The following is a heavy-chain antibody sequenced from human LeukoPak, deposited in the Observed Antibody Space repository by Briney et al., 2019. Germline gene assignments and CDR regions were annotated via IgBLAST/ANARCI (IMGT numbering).Heavy chain of an antibody. CDR3: ARTPTPDVLLWFGSNYYGMDV. J-gene: IGHJ6*02. D-gene: IGHD3-10*01. V-gene: IGHV1-46*01. CDR2: INPSGGSI. CDR1: GYTFTGYY. Sequence: ASVKVSCKASGYTFTGYYMHWVRQAPGQGLEWMGIINPSGGSISYAQKFQGRVTMTRDTSTSTVYMELSSLRSEDTAVYYCARTPTPDVLLWFGSNYYGMDVWGQGTTVTVSS.